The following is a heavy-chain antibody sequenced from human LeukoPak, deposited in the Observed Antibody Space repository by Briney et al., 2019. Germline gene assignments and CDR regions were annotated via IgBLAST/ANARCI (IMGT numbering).Heavy chain of an antibody. CDR3: ARARVVPAAMYDY. D-gene: IGHD2-2*01. Sequence: SQTLSLTCAVSGGSISSGGYSWSWIRQPTGKGLEWIGYIYHSGSTNYNPSLKSRVTISVDRSKNQFSLKLSSVTAADTAVYYCARARVVPAAMYDYWGQGTLVTVSS. CDR1: GGSISSGGYS. J-gene: IGHJ4*02. V-gene: IGHV4-30-2*01. CDR2: IYHSGST.